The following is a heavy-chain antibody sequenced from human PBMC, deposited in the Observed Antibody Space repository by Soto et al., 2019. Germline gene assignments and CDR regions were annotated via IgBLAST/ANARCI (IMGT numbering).Heavy chain of an antibody. CDR1: GGTFSSYA. J-gene: IGHJ6*02. D-gene: IGHD3-3*01. Sequence: SVKVSCKASGGTFSSYAISWVRQAPGQGLEWMGGIIPIFGTANYAQKFQGRVTITADESTSTAYMELSSLRSEDTAVYYCASGARYDFWSGYYVGIEVRYYYYGMDVWGQGTTVTVSS. V-gene: IGHV1-69*13. CDR2: IIPIFGTA. CDR3: ASGARYDFWSGYYVGIEVRYYYYGMDV.